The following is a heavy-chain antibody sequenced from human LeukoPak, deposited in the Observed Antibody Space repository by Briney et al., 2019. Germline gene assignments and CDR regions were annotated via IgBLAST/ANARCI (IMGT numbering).Heavy chain of an antibody. Sequence: SETLSLTCTVSGGSISSYYWSWIRQPPGKGLEWIGYIYTSGSTNYNPSLKSRVTISVGTSKNQFSLKLSSVTAADTAVYYCAGCSSTSCRNWFDPWGQGTLVTVSS. CDR1: GGSISSYY. CDR3: AGCSSTSCRNWFDP. V-gene: IGHV4-4*09. J-gene: IGHJ5*02. D-gene: IGHD2-2*01. CDR2: IYTSGST.